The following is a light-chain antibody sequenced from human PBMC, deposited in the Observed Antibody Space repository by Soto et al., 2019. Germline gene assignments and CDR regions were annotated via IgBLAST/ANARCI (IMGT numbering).Light chain of an antibody. CDR3: QKYTNVPA. J-gene: IGKJ4*01. V-gene: IGKV1-27*01. CDR2: AAS. Sequence: DTQMTQSPSSLSASVGDRVTTTCRASQGISNYLAWYQQIPGKVPKLLISAASTLQSGVPSRFSGSGSGTDFTLTISSLQPEDVATYYCQKYTNVPAFGGGTKVEIK. CDR1: QGISNY.